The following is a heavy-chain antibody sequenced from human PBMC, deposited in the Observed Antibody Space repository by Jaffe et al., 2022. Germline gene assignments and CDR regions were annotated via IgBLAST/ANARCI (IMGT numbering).Heavy chain of an antibody. D-gene: IGHD5-18*01. J-gene: IGHJ6*03. CDR1: GGSISSGSYY. CDR3: ARDSGYSYGYYYYYMDV. CDR2: IYTSGST. Sequence: QVQLQESGPGLVKPSQTLSLTCTVSGGSISSGSYYWSWIRQPAGKGLEWIGRIYTSGSTNYNPSLKSRVTISVDTSKNQFSLKLSSVTAADTAVYYCARDSGYSYGYYYYYMDVWGKGTTVTVSS. V-gene: IGHV4-61*02.